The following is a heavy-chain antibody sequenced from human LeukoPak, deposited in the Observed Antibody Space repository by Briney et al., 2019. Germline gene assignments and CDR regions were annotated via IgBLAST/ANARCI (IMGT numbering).Heavy chain of an antibody. CDR1: GFTFNSYA. D-gene: IGHD3-10*01. Sequence: GGSLRLFCAASGFTFNSYAMHWVRQAPGKGLEWVAVISYDGSNKYYADSVKGRFTISRDNSKNTLYLQMNSLRAEDTAVYYCARDSLMVRGGGHFDYWGQGTLVTVSS. CDR3: ARDSLMVRGGGHFDY. V-gene: IGHV3-30*04. J-gene: IGHJ4*02. CDR2: ISYDGSNK.